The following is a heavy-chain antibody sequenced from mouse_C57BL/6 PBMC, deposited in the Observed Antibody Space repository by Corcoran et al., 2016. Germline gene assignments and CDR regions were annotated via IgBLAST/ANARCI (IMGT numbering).Heavy chain of an antibody. J-gene: IGHJ2*01. CDR2: ISYDGSN. V-gene: IGHV3-6*01. D-gene: IGHD1-1*01. Sequence: DVQLQESGPGLVKPSQSLSLTCSVTGYSITSGYYWNWIRQFPGNNLEWMGYISYDGSNNYNPSLKNRISITRDTSKNQFFLKLNSVTTEDTATYYCARGSSYLFDYWGQGTTLTVSS. CDR3: ARGSSYLFDY. CDR1: GYSITSGYY.